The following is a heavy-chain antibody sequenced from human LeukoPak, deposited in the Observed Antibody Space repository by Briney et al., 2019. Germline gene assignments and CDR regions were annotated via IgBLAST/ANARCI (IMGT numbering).Heavy chain of an antibody. D-gene: IGHD2-15*01. Sequence: GGSLRLSCAASGFTFSDYYMSWIRQAPGKGLEWVSYISSSGSTIYYADSVKGRFTISRDNAKNSLYLQMNSLRAEDTAVYCCARGPHCSGGSCYGDAFDIWGQGTMVTVSS. V-gene: IGHV3-11*01. CDR3: ARGPHCSGGSCYGDAFDI. J-gene: IGHJ3*02. CDR1: GFTFSDYY. CDR2: ISSSGSTI.